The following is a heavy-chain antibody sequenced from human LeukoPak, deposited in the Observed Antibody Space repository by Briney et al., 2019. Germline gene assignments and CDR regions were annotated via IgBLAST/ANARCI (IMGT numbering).Heavy chain of an antibody. CDR2: ISSSGSTI. Sequence: PGGSLRLSCAASGFTFSSYEMNWVRQAPGKGLEWVSYISSSGSTIYYADSVKGRFTISRDNSKNTLYFQMNSLRAEDTAVYYCASTPPRYLGYFDYWGQGTLVTVSS. CDR1: GFTFSSYE. CDR3: ASTPPRYLGYFDY. V-gene: IGHV3-48*03. D-gene: IGHD3-9*01. J-gene: IGHJ4*02.